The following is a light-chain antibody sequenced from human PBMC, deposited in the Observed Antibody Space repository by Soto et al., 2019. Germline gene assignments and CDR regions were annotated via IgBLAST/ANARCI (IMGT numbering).Light chain of an antibody. J-gene: IGKJ5*01. CDR1: QSVSSSY. CDR2: GAS. V-gene: IGKV3-20*01. Sequence: EIVLTQSPGTLSLSPGERATLSCRASQSVSSSYLAWYQQKPGQAPRLLIYGASSMATGIPYRFSGSGSGTDFTLTISRLEPEDVAVYYCQQYGSSPRTFGQGTRLEIK. CDR3: QQYGSSPRT.